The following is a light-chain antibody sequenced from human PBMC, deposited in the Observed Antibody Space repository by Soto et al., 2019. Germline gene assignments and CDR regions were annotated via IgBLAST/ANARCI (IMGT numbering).Light chain of an antibody. Sequence: DIQMTQSPSTLSGSVGDRVTITCRASQTISSWLAWYQQKPGKAPKLLIYKASTLKSGVPSRFSGSGSGTDFPLTISSLQPEDFAIYFCQQLKNYPITFGQGTRLEIK. CDR1: QTISSW. V-gene: IGKV1-5*03. CDR3: QQLKNYPIT. J-gene: IGKJ5*01. CDR2: KAS.